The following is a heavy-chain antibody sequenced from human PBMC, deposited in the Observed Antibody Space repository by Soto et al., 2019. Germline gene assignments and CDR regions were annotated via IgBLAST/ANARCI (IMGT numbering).Heavy chain of an antibody. D-gene: IGHD6-19*01. CDR2: IRSKANSYAT. V-gene: IGHV3-73*01. CDR1: GFTFSGSA. J-gene: IGHJ6*02. CDR3: TAVAGGDYYYYGMDV. Sequence: EVQLVESGGGLVQPGGSLKLSCAASGFTFSGSAMHWVRQASGKGLEWVGRIRSKANSYATAYAASVKGRFTISRDDSKNTAYLQMNSLKTEDTAVYYCTAVAGGDYYYYGMDVWGQGTTVTVSS.